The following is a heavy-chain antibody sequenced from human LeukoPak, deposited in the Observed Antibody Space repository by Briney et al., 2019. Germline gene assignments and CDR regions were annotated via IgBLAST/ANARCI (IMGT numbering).Heavy chain of an antibody. Sequence: SQTLSLTCAISGDSVSSNSAAWNWIRQSPSRGLEWLGRTYYRSKWYNDYAVSVKSRITINPDTSKNQSSLQLNSVTPEDTAVYYCARGLQEYSSSFGYYYYMDVWGKGPRSPSP. CDR2: TYYRSKWYN. CDR1: GDSVSSNSAA. D-gene: IGHD6-6*01. CDR3: ARGLQEYSSSFGYYYYMDV. V-gene: IGHV6-1*01. J-gene: IGHJ6*03.